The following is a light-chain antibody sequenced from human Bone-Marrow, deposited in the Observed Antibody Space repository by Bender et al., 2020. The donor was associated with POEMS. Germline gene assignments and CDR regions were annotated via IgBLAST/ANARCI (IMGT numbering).Light chain of an antibody. CDR1: SSDVGGYNF. V-gene: IGLV2-14*01. CDR2: EVS. CDR3: SSYTNINSWV. Sequence: QSALTQPASVSGSPGQSITISCSGSSSDVGGYNFVSWYQHHPGRAPKLMIFEVSNRPSGVSNRFSGSKSGNTASLSISGLQAEDEADYYCSSYTNINSWVFGGGTKLTVL. J-gene: IGLJ3*02.